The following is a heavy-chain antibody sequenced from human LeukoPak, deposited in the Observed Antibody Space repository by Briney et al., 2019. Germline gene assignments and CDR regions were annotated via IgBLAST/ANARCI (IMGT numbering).Heavy chain of an antibody. D-gene: IGHD3-22*01. V-gene: IGHV4-59*08. J-gene: IGHJ4*02. Sequence: SETLSLTCTISGDSISSYYWSWIRQPPGKGLEWIGYIYYSGSTNYNPSLKSRVTISVDTSKNQFSLKLSSVTAADTAVYYCARHASNLYYDSSGYFDYWGQGTLVTVSS. CDR3: ARHASNLYYDSSGYFDY. CDR1: GDSISSYY. CDR2: IYYSGST.